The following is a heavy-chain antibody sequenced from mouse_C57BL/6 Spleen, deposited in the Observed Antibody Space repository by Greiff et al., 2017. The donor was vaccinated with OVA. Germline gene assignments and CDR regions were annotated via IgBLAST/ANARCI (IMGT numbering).Heavy chain of an antibody. CDR1: GYTFTGYW. CDR3: AKSRGRRGGYFDY. CDR2: IFPGSGCT. J-gene: IGHJ2*01. V-gene: IGHV1-9*01. Sequence: QVQLQQSGAELVKPGASVKLSCTATGYTFTGYWIEWVKQRPGHGLEWIGAIFPGSGCTNDNEKFKGKATFTADTSSNTAYMQLSSLTTKDTAIYYCAKSRGRRGGYFDYWGQGTTLTVSS.